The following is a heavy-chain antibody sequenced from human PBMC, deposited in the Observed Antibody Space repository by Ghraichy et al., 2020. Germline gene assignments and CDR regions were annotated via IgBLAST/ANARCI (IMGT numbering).Heavy chain of an antibody. CDR3: AKPTYKAHYFGMDV. D-gene: IGHD3-10*01. J-gene: IGHJ6*02. CDR1: GFTFSFYG. V-gene: IGHV3-30*18. CDR2: ISYDGSNK. Sequence: GALRLSCAASGFTFSFYGMHWVRQTPGKGLEWVAVISYDGSNKYYADSVKGRFTISRDNSKNTVYLQMNSLRNEDTAVYYCAKPTYKAHYFGMDVWGQGTTVTVSS.